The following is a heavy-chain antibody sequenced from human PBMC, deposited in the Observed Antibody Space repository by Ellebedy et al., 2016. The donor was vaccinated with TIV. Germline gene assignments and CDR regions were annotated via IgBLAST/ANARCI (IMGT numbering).Heavy chain of an antibody. D-gene: IGHD5-18*01. V-gene: IGHV3-30*18. CDR3: AKSAADGYPYFDY. Sequence: GGSLRLXXAASGFTFSSSGMHWVRQAPGKGLEWVAVISYDGSDKYYADSVKGRFTISRDNSKNTLYLQMNSLRAEDTAVYYCAKSAADGYPYFDYWGQGTLVTVSS. CDR1: GFTFSSSG. J-gene: IGHJ4*02. CDR2: ISYDGSDK.